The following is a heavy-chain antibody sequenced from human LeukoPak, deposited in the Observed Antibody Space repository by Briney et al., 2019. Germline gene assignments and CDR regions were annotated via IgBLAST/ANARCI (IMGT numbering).Heavy chain of an antibody. CDR3: AREIRKYDSSGYPLDY. J-gene: IGHJ4*02. V-gene: IGHV1-2*02. CDR2: INPNSGGT. Sequence: ASVKVSCKASGYTFTGYYMHWVRQAPGQGLEWMGWINPNSGGTNYAQKFQGRVTMTRDTSISTAYMELSRLRSDDTAVYCCAREIRKYDSSGYPLDYWGQGTLVTVSS. D-gene: IGHD3-22*01. CDR1: GYTFTGYY.